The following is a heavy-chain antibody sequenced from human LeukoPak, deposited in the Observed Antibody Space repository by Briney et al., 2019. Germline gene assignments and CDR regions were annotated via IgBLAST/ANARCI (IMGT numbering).Heavy chain of an antibody. D-gene: IGHD5-18*01. CDR2: IYYSGST. CDR3: ARGPYSYGST. CDR1: GGSISSYY. Sequence: SETLSLTCTVSGGSISSYYWSWIRQPPGKGLEWIGYIYYSGSTNYNPSLKSRVTISVDTSKNQSSLKLSSVTAADTAVYYCARGPYSYGSTWGRGTLVTVSS. V-gene: IGHV4-59*01. J-gene: IGHJ5*02.